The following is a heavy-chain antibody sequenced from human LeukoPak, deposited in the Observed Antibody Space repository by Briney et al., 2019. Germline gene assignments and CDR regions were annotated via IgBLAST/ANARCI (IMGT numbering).Heavy chain of an antibody. V-gene: IGHV4-39*07. CDR1: SGSISTSNYY. Sequence: SETLSLTCTVSSGSISTSNYYWGWVRQPPGKALEWIGNIFYSGSTYYNPSLKSRVTISVDTSKNQFSLKLSSVTAADTAVYYCARGGWNYDFWSGYSNWFDPWGQGTLVTVSS. J-gene: IGHJ5*02. CDR3: ARGGWNYDFWSGYSNWFDP. D-gene: IGHD3-3*01. CDR2: IFYSGST.